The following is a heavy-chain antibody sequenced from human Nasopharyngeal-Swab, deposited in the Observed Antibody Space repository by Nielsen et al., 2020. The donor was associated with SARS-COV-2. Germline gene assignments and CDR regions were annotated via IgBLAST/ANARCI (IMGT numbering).Heavy chain of an antibody. Sequence: SETLSLTCAVYGGSFSGYYWSWIRQPPGKGLEWIGEINHSGSTNYNPSLKSRVTISVDTSKNQFSLKLSSVTAADTAVYYCSRGSGGIAAAGTIRFGPWGQGTLVTVSS. CDR1: GGSFSGYY. V-gene: IGHV4-34*01. D-gene: IGHD6-13*01. J-gene: IGHJ5*02. CDR2: INHSGST. CDR3: SRGSGGIAAAGTIRFGP.